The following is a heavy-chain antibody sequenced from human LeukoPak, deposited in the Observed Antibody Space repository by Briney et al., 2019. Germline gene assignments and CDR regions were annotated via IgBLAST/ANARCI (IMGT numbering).Heavy chain of an antibody. CDR2: IKRDGSEE. CDR3: ARFAILPTMRVVDY. V-gene: IGHV3-7*01. Sequence: PGGSLRLSCAASEFTFSSYWMSWVRQAPGKGLEWVANIKRDGSEEYYVDSVKGRFTISRDNAKNSLYLQMNSLRVEDTAVYYCARFAILPTMRVVDYWGQGTPVTVSS. D-gene: IGHD5-12*01. J-gene: IGHJ4*02. CDR1: EFTFSSYW.